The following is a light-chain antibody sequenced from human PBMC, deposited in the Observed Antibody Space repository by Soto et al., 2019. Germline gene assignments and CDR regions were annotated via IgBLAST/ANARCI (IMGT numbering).Light chain of an antibody. Sequence: DIQLTQSPSFLSASLGDRVAISCRASQGSGSYLAWSQQQPGKAPRLLIYAASTSQRGVPSRFSPTGSDTAFPLPLRRLQPEDFATYYCQQLNNYSEAFGQGPKVHIK. V-gene: IGKV1-9*01. CDR1: QGSGSY. CDR2: AAS. CDR3: QQLNNYSEA. J-gene: IGKJ1*01.